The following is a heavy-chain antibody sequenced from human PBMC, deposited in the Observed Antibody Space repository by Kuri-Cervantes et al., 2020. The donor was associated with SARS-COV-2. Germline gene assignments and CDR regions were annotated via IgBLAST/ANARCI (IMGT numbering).Heavy chain of an antibody. CDR1: GGFFSGYY. Sequence: SETLSLTCAVYGGFFSGYYWSWIRQPPGKGLEWIGEINHSGSTNYNPSLKSRVTISVDTSKNQFSLKLRSVTAADTAVYYCARGHWSGYSNAAEMGAFDIWGQGTMVTVSS. D-gene: IGHD3-3*01. V-gene: IGHV4-34*01. CDR3: ARGHWSGYSNAAEMGAFDI. CDR2: INHSGST. J-gene: IGHJ3*02.